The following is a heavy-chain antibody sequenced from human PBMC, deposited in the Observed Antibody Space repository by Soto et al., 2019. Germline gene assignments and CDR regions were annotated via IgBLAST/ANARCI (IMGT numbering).Heavy chain of an antibody. V-gene: IGHV1-18*04. Sequence: ASVKVSCKAPADTFTSYYIHWVRQAPGHGLEWMGWISAYSGNTNYAQKLRGRVTMTTDTSTSTAYMELRSLRSDDTAVYYCARDLGCYLLRGGYCYSGGYGMDVWGQGTTVTVSS. J-gene: IGHJ6*02. CDR1: ADTFTSYY. D-gene: IGHD2-21*02. CDR2: ISAYSGNT. CDR3: ARDLGCYLLRGGYCYSGGYGMDV.